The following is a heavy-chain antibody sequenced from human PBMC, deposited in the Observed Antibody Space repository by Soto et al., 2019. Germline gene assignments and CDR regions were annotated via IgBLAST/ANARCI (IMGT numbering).Heavy chain of an antibody. J-gene: IGHJ4*02. CDR1: GFTFNNAW. CDR3: STDRGQRLD. V-gene: IGHV3-15*07. CDR2: IKSKTDGGIT. D-gene: IGHD6-25*01. Sequence: EVQLVESGGGLVKPGESLRLSCAASGFTFNNAWMNWVRQAPGKGLEWVGRIKSKTDGGITNYAAPVKDRFTISRDDSKNTLYLQMNSLKTDDTAVYYCSTDRGQRLDWGQGTLVTVSS.